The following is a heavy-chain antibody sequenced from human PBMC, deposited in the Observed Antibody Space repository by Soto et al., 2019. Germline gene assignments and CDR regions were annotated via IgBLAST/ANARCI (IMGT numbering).Heavy chain of an antibody. D-gene: IGHD2-15*01. CDR1: GFSFSNYE. Sequence: EVQLLESGGGLVQPGGSLRLACAASGFSFSNYEMTWARQAPGKGLEWVAFINPSSGTTHYADSVKGRFTISRDNSKDTLYLQLSCVRVEDTAVYYCVKGGWLDVWGQGTTVTVSS. V-gene: IGHV3-23*01. CDR2: INPSSGTT. CDR3: VKGGWLDV. J-gene: IGHJ6*02.